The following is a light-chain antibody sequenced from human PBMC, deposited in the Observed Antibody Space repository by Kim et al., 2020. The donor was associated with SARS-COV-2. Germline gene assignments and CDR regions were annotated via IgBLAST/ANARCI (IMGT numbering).Light chain of an antibody. J-gene: IGLJ2*01. CDR3: CSYAGVNTLL. CDR1: SSDGGGYNL. Sequence: GQSITTPCTATSSDGGGYNLVSWYQQHPGKAPKLMIYEVNKRPSGVSNRFSGSKSGSTASLTISGLQADDEADYYCCSYAGVNTLLFGGGTQLTVL. V-gene: IGLV2-23*02. CDR2: EVN.